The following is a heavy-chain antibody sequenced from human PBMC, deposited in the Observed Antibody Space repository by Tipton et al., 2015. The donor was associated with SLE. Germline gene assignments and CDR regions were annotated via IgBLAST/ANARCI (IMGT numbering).Heavy chain of an antibody. V-gene: IGHV1-2*02. CDR3: ARGAQQLVEWGAFDI. CDR2: INPNSGGT. Sequence: QSGAEVKKPGASVKVSCKASGYTFTGYYMHWVRQAPGQGLEWMGWINPNSGGTNYAQKFQGRVTMTRDTSISTAYMELSRLRSDDTAVYYCARGAQQLVEWGAFDIWGQGTMVTVSS. D-gene: IGHD6-13*01. CDR1: GYTFTGYY. J-gene: IGHJ3*02.